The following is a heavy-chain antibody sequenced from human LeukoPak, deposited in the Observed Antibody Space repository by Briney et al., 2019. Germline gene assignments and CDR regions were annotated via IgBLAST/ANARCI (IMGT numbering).Heavy chain of an antibody. D-gene: IGHD5-24*01. J-gene: IGHJ4*02. Sequence: GGSLRLSCAASGFTFSSYGMHWVRQAPGKGLEWVANIKQDGGEKYYVDSVKGRFTISRDNAKNSLYLQMNSLRPEDTAVYYCAGRGDGNLYYFDHWGQGTLVTASS. CDR3: AGRGDGNLYYFDH. CDR2: IKQDGGEK. V-gene: IGHV3-7*01. CDR1: GFTFSSYG.